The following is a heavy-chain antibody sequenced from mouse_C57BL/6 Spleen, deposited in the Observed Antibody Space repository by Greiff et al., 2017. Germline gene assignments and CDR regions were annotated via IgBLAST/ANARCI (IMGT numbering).Heavy chain of an antibody. CDR1: GYSFTSYY. V-gene: IGHV1-66*01. CDR2: IYPGSGNT. D-gene: IGHD1-2*01. CDR3: ARDTPYHYDGRFAY. J-gene: IGHJ3*01. Sequence: VQLQQSGPELVKPGASVKISCKASGYSFTSYYIHWVKQRPGQGLEWIGWIYPGSGNTKYNEKFKGKATLTADTSSSTAYMQLSSLTSEDSAVYYCARDTPYHYDGRFAYWGQGTLVTVSA.